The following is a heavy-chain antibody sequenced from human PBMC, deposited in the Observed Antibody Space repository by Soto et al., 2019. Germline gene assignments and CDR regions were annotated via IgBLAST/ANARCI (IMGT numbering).Heavy chain of an antibody. D-gene: IGHD2-8*01. V-gene: IGHV3-48*03. J-gene: IGHJ4*02. CDR2: ISSSGSTI. CDR3: ARDVSSIGFDY. Sequence: EVQLVESGGGLVQPGGALRLSCAASGFTFSSYEMNWVRQAPGKGLEWVSYISSSGSTIYYADSVKGRFTISRDNAKNSLYLQMNSLRAEDTAVYYCARDVSSIGFDYWGQGTLVNVSS. CDR1: GFTFSSYE.